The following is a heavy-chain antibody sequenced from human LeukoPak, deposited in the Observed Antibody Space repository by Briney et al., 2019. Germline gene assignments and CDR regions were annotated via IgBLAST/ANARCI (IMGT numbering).Heavy chain of an antibody. CDR3: TRSLDY. D-gene: IGHD2-15*01. CDR2: IKPDGSEI. CDR1: GFTFSDYW. Sequence: GGSLRLSCAASGFTFSDYWMDWVRQAPGKGLEWVANIKPDGSEIYYVDSVRGRFTISRDNAKNALYLQMNSLRAEDAAAYYCTRSLDYWGQGTLVTVSS. J-gene: IGHJ4*02. V-gene: IGHV3-7*02.